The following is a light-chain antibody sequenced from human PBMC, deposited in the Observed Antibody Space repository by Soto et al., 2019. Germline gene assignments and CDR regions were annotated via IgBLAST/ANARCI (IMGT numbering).Light chain of an antibody. CDR2: GIS. V-gene: IGLV1-40*01. CDR1: SSNIGAGYD. CDR3: HSYDSSLSGSYV. J-gene: IGLJ1*01. Sequence: QSVLTQPPSVSGDPGQRVNISCTGSSSNIGAGYDVHWYQQLPGTAPKLLIFGISNRPSGVPDRFSGSKSGTSASLAITGLQAEDEADYYCHSYDSSLSGSYVFGTGTKVTVL.